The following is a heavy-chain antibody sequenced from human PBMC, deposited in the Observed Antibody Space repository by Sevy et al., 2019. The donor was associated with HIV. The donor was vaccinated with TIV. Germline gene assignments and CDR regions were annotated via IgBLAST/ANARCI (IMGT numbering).Heavy chain of an antibody. Sequence: GGSLRLSCAASGFTFSSYAMHWVRQAPGKGLEWVAVISYDGSNKYYADSVKGRFTISRDNSKNTLYLQMNSLRAEDTAVYYCARELGDYIPHAEYFQHWGQGTLVTVSS. D-gene: IGHD4-17*01. CDR1: GFTFSSYA. J-gene: IGHJ1*01. CDR3: ARELGDYIPHAEYFQH. V-gene: IGHV3-30-3*01. CDR2: ISYDGSNK.